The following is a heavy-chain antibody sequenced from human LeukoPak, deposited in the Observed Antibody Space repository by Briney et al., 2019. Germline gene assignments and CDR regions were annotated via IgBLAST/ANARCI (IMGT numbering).Heavy chain of an antibody. J-gene: IGHJ4*02. D-gene: IGHD4-23*01. Sequence: GGSLRLSCAASGFSFSSSAMSWVRQAPGEGLGWVSGINFSGSDNPYADSVKGRFTISRDNSKNMLYLQMNSLRAEDTAIYYCAKKNSALNPFDFWGQGTLVTVSS. CDR3: AKKNSALNPFDF. CDR1: GFSFSSSA. V-gene: IGHV3-23*05. CDR2: INFSGSDN.